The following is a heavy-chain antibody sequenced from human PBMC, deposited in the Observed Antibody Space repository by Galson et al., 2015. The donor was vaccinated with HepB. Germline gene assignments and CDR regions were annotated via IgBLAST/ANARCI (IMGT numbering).Heavy chain of an antibody. V-gene: IGHV7-4-1*02. D-gene: IGHD3-16*02. CDR1: GYTFTNYA. Sequence: SVKVSCKASGYTFTNYAMNWVRQAPGQGLEWMGWINTNTGNPTYAQGFTGRFVFSLDTSVSTAYLQISSLKTEDTAVYYCARPGDYIWGSYRHDYWGQGTLVTVSS. J-gene: IGHJ4*02. CDR2: INTNTGNP. CDR3: ARPGDYIWGSYRHDY.